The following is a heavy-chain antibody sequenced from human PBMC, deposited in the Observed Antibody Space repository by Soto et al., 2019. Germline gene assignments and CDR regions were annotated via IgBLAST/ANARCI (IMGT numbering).Heavy chain of an antibody. CDR1: GYTFTNYA. J-gene: IGHJ4*02. CDR3: ARDLAAAGPFDC. V-gene: IGHV1-18*01. D-gene: IGHD6-13*01. CDR2: ISAYNGNT. Sequence: QVQLVQSGAEVKKPGASVKVSCKASGYTFTNYAFSWVRQAPGQGLEWMGWISAYNGNTNYPQKLQGRVTMTTDTSTSTAYMELRSLRSDDTAVYYCARDLAAAGPFDCWGPGILVTVSS.